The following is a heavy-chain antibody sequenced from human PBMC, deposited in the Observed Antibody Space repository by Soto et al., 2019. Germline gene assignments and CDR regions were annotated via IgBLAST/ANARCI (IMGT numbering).Heavy chain of an antibody. CDR1: GGSISSGDYY. CDR3: ARVLYNSEDNNWFDP. V-gene: IGHV4-30-4*01. CDR2: IYYSGST. J-gene: IGHJ5*02. Sequence: SETLSLTCTVSGGSISSGDYYWSWIRQPPGKGLEWIGYIYYSGSTYYNPSLKSRVTISVDTSKNQFSLKLSSVTAADTAVYYCARVLYNSEDNNWFDPWGQGTLVTVSS. D-gene: IGHD1-20*01.